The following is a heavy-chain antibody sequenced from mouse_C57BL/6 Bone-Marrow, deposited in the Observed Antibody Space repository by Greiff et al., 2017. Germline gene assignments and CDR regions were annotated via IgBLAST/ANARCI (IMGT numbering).Heavy chain of an antibody. CDR3: ARHGLYYAMDY. CDR2: ISSGGSYT. CDR1: GFTFSSYG. J-gene: IGHJ4*01. V-gene: IGHV5-6*02. Sequence: DVKLVESGGDLVKPGGSLKLSCAASGFTFSSYGMSWVRQTPDKRLEWVATISSGGSYTYYPDSVKGRFTISRDNAKNTLYLQMSSLKSEDTAMYYCARHGLYYAMDYWGQGTSVTVSS.